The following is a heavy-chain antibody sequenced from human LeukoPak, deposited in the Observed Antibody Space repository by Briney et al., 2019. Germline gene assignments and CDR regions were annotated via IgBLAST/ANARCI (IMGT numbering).Heavy chain of an antibody. CDR2: IIPILGIA. D-gene: IGHD5-18*01. Sequence: SVKVSCKASGGTFSSYAISWVRQAPGQGLEWMGRIIPILGIANYAQKFQGRVTITADKSTSTAYMELSSLRSENTAVYYCARKSAGTAMVRGYYYYGMDVWGQGTTVTVSS. CDR3: ARKSAGTAMVRGYYYYGMDV. V-gene: IGHV1-69*04. J-gene: IGHJ6*02. CDR1: GGTFSSYA.